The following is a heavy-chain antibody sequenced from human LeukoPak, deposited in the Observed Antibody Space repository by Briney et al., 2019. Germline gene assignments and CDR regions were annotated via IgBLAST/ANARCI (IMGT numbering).Heavy chain of an antibody. CDR2: INPNSGST. J-gene: IGHJ4*02. Sequence: ASVKVSCKASGYTFTGYYMHWVRQAPGQGLEWMGWINPNSGSTNYAQKFQGRVTMTRDTSISTAYMELSRLRSDDTAVYYCARPSYSGSSLSYWGQGTLVTVSS. CDR1: GYTFTGYY. CDR3: ARPSYSGSSLSY. V-gene: IGHV1-2*02. D-gene: IGHD1-26*01.